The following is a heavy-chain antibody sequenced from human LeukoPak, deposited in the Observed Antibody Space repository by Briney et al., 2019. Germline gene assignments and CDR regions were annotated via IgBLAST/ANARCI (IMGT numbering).Heavy chain of an antibody. CDR3: ARGGGDSSGIDY. V-gene: IGHV4-39*01. D-gene: IGHD3-22*01. Sequence: SETLSLTCSVSGGSISSSSYYWGWIRQPPGKGLEWIGSIYYSGSTYYNPSLKSRVTISVDTSKNQFSLKLSFVTAADTAVYYCARGGGDSSGIDYWGQGTLVTVSS. CDR1: GGSISSSSYY. CDR2: IYYSGST. J-gene: IGHJ4*02.